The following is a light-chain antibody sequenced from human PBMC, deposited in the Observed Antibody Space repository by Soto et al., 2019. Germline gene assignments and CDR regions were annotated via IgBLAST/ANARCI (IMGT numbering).Light chain of an antibody. V-gene: IGKV3-20*01. CDR1: QSVSSSY. J-gene: IGKJ2*01. CDR3: QQYGSSHPHT. Sequence: EIVLTQSPGTLSLSPGERATLSCRASQSVSSSYLAWYQQKPGQAPRLLIYGASSRATGIPDRFSGSGSGTDFTLTISRLEPEDFAVYYCQQYGSSHPHTFGQGTKLEI. CDR2: GAS.